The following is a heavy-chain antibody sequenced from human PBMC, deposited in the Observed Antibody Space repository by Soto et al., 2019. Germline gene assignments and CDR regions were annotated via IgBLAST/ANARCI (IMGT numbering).Heavy chain of an antibody. CDR2: IYYSGST. J-gene: IGHJ4*02. V-gene: IGHV4-59*01. CDR3: ARLHSDPYIVATWDYFDY. CDR1: GGSISSYY. D-gene: IGHD5-12*01. Sequence: QVQLQESGPGLVKPSETLSLTCTVSGGSISSYYWSWIRQPPGKGLEWIGYIYYSGSTNYNPSLNRRVTISVYTSNNQFSLKLSSVTAADTAVYYCARLHSDPYIVATWDYFDYWGQGTLVTVSS.